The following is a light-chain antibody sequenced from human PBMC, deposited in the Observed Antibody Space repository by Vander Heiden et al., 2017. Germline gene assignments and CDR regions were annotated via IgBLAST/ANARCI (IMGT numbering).Light chain of an antibody. J-gene: IGLJ2*01. CDR1: SSDVGGYNY. CDR2: EVS. CDR3: SSYTSSSTPSVV. Sequence: QSALTQPASVSGSPGQSITISCTGTSSDVGGYNYVPWYQQHPGKAPKPVIYEVSNRPSGVSNRFSGSKSGNAASLTISGLQAEDEADYYCSSYTSSSTPSVVFGGGAKLTVL. V-gene: IGLV2-14*01.